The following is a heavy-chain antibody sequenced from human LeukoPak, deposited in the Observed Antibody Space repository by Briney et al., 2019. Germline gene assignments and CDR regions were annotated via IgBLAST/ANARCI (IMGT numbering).Heavy chain of an antibody. CDR2: ISYDGSNK. Sequence: GGSLRLSCAASGFTFSSYAMHWVRQAPGKGLEWVAVISYDGSNKYYADSVKGRFTISRDNSKNTLYLQMNSLRAEDTAVYYCARGFIVVPAGSSSYYYYGMDVWGQGTTVTVSS. J-gene: IGHJ6*02. D-gene: IGHD2-2*01. CDR3: ARGFIVVPAGSSSYYYYGMDV. CDR1: GFTFSSYA. V-gene: IGHV3-30-3*01.